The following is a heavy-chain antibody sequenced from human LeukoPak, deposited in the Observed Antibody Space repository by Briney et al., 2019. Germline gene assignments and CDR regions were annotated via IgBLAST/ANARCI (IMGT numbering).Heavy chain of an antibody. J-gene: IGHJ4*02. Sequence: PSETLSLTCTVSGVSISSYYWSWIRQPPGKGLEWIGYIYYSGSTNYNPSLKSRVTISVDTSKNQFSLKLSSVTAADTAVYYCARGSQSLGYCSGGSCRAKIFDYWGQGTLVTVSS. CDR2: IYYSGST. D-gene: IGHD2-15*01. CDR3: ARGSQSLGYCSGGSCRAKIFDY. V-gene: IGHV4-59*12. CDR1: GVSISSYY.